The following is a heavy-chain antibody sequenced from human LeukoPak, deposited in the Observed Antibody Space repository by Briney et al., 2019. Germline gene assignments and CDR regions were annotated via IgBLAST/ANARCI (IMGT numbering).Heavy chain of an antibody. CDR1: GFTFDDYA. Sequence: PGGSLRLSCAASGFTFDDYAMHWVRQAPGKGLEWVSGISWNSGSIGYADSVKGRFTISRDNAKNSLYLQMNSLRAEDTALYYCAKDISLVAVAGTLDYWGQGTLVTVSS. J-gene: IGHJ4*02. CDR2: ISWNSGSI. CDR3: AKDISLVAVAGTLDY. V-gene: IGHV3-9*01. D-gene: IGHD6-19*01.